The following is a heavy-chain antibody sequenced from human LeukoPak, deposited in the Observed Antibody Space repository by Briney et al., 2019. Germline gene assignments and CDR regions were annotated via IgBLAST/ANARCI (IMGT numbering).Heavy chain of an antibody. J-gene: IGHJ6*03. Sequence: ASVKVSCKASGYTFSNYDISWVRQAPGQGLEWMGGIIPIFGTANYAQKFQGRVTITADESTSTAYMELSSLRSEDTAVYYCARGLLGASYYYYYYMDVWGKGTTVTVSS. CDR1: GYTFSNYD. CDR3: ARGLLGASYYYYYYMDV. V-gene: IGHV1-69*13. D-gene: IGHD1-26*01. CDR2: IIPIFGTA.